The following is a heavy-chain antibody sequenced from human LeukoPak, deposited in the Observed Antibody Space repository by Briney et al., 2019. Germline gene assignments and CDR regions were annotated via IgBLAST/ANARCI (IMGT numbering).Heavy chain of an antibody. V-gene: IGHV4-59*01. CDR2: IYHSVST. J-gene: IGHJ4*02. D-gene: IGHD3-22*01. CDR3: ARLYYDSSGYWPSYFDY. CDR1: GGSLSSYY. Sequence: PSETLSLTCAVYGGSLSSYYWSWIRQPPGKGLEWIGYIYHSVSTNYNPSLKSRVTISVDTSKNQFSLKLSSVTAADTALFYCARLYYDSSGYWPSYFDYWGQGTLVTASS.